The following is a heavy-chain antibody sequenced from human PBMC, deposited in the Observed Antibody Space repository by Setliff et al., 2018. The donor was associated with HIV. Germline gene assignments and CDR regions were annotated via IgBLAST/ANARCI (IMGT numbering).Heavy chain of an antibody. CDR2: ISDGGGST. D-gene: IGHD1-26*01. V-gene: IGHV3-23*01. Sequence: PGGSLRLSCAASGFTFSSYPMSWVRQSPGKGPEWVSAISDGGGSTYYAVSVKGRFTISRDNSKNTLYLQMSSLRADDTAIYYCARDDGRSLFLDYWGQGTLVTVSS. J-gene: IGHJ4*02. CDR3: ARDDGRSLFLDY. CDR1: GFTFSSYP.